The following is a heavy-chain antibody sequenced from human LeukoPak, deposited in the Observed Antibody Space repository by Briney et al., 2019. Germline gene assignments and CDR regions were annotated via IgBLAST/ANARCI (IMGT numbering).Heavy chain of an antibody. CDR3: AKGYRGNYDY. CDR2: ISDRRGDT. CDR1: GFTFSSYA. V-gene: IGHV3-23*01. Sequence: GGSLRLSCAASGFTFSSYAMTWVRQAPGKGLEWVSAISDRRGDTYYGDSVKGRFTISRDNSKNTLYLQMNSLRAEDTAVYYCAKGYRGNYDYWGQGTLATVSS. J-gene: IGHJ4*01. D-gene: IGHD1-26*01.